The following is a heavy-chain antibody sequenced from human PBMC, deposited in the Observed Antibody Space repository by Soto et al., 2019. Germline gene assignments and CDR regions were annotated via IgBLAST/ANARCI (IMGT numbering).Heavy chain of an antibody. CDR1: GFTFSSYA. CDR3: AMGEYCSSTSCYRYYYYYGMDV. D-gene: IGHD2-2*02. J-gene: IGHJ6*02. V-gene: IGHV3-23*01. Sequence: GTLSLSSAASGFTFSSYAMSCVLQAPGKGLEWVSAISGSGGSTYYADSVKGRFTISRDNSKNTLYLQMNSLRAEETAVYYCAMGEYCSSTSCYRYYYYYGMDVWGQGTTVTVSS. CDR2: ISGSGGST.